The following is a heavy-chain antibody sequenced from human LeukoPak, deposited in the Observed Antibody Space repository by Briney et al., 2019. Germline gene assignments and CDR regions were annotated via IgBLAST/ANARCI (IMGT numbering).Heavy chain of an antibody. D-gene: IGHD3-9*01. CDR1: ARSITTGCYY. V-gene: IGHV4-31*03. Sequence: TLSLTCNVSARSITTGCYYWNWPRQHPGKGLEWITHIYYSGTTYYNPSLKSRVTISVDTSKNQFSLKLSSVTAADTAVYYCARELRDFYWLLLDYWGQGTLVTVSS. CDR3: ARELRDFYWLLLDY. J-gene: IGHJ4*02. CDR2: IYYSGTT.